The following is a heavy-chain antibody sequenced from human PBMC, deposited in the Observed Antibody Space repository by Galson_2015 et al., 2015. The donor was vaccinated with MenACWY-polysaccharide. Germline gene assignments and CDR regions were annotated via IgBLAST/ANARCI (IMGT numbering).Heavy chain of an antibody. Sequence: SLRLSCAASGFTFSSYWMHWVHQAPGKGLMWVSRIDSDGSSTRYADSVKGRFTISRDNAKNTLYLQMNSLRAEEMAVYYCARGNYYGMDVWGQGTTVTVSS. CDR3: ARGNYYGMDV. CDR2: IDSDGSST. V-gene: IGHV3-74*01. CDR1: GFTFSSYW. J-gene: IGHJ6*02.